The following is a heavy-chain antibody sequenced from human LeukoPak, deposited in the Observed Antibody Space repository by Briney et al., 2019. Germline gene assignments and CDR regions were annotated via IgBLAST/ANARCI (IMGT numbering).Heavy chain of an antibody. J-gene: IGHJ4*02. Sequence: GRSLRLSCAASGFTFSSYRMNWVRQAPGKGLEWVSSISSSSSYIYYADSVKGRFTISRDNAKNSLYLQMNSLRAEDTAVYYCARDPRQGWLRNCDYWGQGTLVTVSS. V-gene: IGHV3-21*01. CDR2: ISSSSSYI. CDR3: ARDPRQGWLRNCDY. D-gene: IGHD5-24*01. CDR1: GFTFSSYR.